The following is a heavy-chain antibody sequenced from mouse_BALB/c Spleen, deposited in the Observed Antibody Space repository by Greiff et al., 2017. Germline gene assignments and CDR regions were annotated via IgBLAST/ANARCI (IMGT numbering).Heavy chain of an antibody. CDR1: GFSLTSYG. V-gene: IGHV2-9*02. D-gene: IGHD2-1*01. J-gene: IGHJ4*01. CDR3: ARGIYYGNYDAMDY. CDR2: IWAGGST. Sequence: QVQLQQSGPGLVAPSQSLSITCTVSGFSLTSYGVHWVRQPPGKGLEWLGVIWAGGSTNYNSALMSRLSISKDNSKSQVFLKMNSLQTDDTAMYYCARGIYYGNYDAMDYWGQGTSVTVSS.